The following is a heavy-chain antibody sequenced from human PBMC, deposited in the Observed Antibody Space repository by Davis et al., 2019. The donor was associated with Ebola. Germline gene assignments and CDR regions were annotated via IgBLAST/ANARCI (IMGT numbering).Heavy chain of an antibody. J-gene: IGHJ5*02. CDR2: TYYRSEWYY. Sequence: PSETLSLTCAISGDSVSSNSAAWHWIRLSPSRGLEWLGRTYYRSEWYYDYAMSVNSRITVNPDTSKNRFSLQLNSVTPEDTAVYYCARGAHNSAWSWGQGTLVTVSS. CDR3: ARGAHNSAWS. CDR1: GDSVSSNSAA. D-gene: IGHD6-19*01. V-gene: IGHV6-1*01.